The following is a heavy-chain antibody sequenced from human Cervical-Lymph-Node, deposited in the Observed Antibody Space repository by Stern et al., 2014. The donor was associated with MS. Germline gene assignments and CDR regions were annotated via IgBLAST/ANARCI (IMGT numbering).Heavy chain of an antibody. Sequence: QVQLVQSGAEVRRPGASVKVACKASGFTFTSCYMHWVRQAPGQGLEWMGLINANSGGTNSAQKFQGRVTMTRDTSISTVYMDLTGLTSDDTAIYYCARDMSTVTTPYFDYWGQGTLVTVPS. CDR2: INANSGGT. V-gene: IGHV1-2*02. D-gene: IGHD4-17*01. CDR3: ARDMSTVTTPYFDY. J-gene: IGHJ4*02. CDR1: GFTFTSCY.